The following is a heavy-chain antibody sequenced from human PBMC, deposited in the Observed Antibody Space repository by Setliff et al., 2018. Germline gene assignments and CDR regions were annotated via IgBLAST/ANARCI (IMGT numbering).Heavy chain of an antibody. CDR1: GGSISSSSYY. D-gene: IGHD3-9*01. V-gene: IGHV4-39*01. CDR2: IYYSGST. Sequence: SETLSLTCTVSGGSISSSSYYWGWIRQPPGKGLEWIGSIYYSGSTYYNPSLKSRVTISVDTSKNQFSLKLSSVTAADTAVYYCATHFSDYDILTGYYPFDYGGQGTRVTVSS. J-gene: IGHJ4*02. CDR3: ATHFSDYDILTGYYPFDY.